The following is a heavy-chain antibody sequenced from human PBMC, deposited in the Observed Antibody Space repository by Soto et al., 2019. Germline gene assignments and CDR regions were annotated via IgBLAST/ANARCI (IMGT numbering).Heavy chain of an antibody. CDR3: ARDSVALYYYYSGMDV. CDR1: GFSLSTSGMC. CDR2: IDWDDDK. J-gene: IGHJ6*02. D-gene: IGHD2-21*01. Sequence: SGPTLVNPTQTLTLTCTFSGFSLSTSGMCVSWIRQPPGKALEWLARIDWDDDKYYSTSLKTRLTISKDTSKNQVVLTMTNMDPVDTATYYCARDSVALYYYYSGMDVWGQGTTVTVSS. V-gene: IGHV2-70*11.